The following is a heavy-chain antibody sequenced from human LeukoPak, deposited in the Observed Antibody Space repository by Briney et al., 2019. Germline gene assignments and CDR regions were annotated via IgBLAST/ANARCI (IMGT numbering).Heavy chain of an antibody. CDR2: IKSKTDGGTT. CDR1: GFTFSNAW. J-gene: IGHJ5*02. D-gene: IGHD3-22*01. CDR3: TTEARYYYDSSGYFRS. Sequence: GGSLRLSCAASGFTFSNAWMSWVRQAPGKGLEWVGRIKSKTDGGTTDYAAPVKGRFTISRDDSKNTLYLQMNSLKTEDTAVYYCTTEARYYYDSSGYFRSCGQGTLVTVSS. V-gene: IGHV3-15*01.